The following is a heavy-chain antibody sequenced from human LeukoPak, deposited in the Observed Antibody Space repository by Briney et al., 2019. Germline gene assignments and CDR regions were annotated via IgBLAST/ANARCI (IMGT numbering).Heavy chain of an antibody. CDR3: AKDDGLGEHLRY. CDR2: IWYDGSNK. D-gene: IGHD3-3*02. V-gene: IGHV3-33*06. J-gene: IGHJ4*02. CDR1: RFTFSTYS. Sequence: PGGSLRLSCAASRFTFSTYSMNWVRQAPGKGLEWVAVIWYDGSNKDYADSVKGRFTISRDNSKNTLYLQMNSLRAEDTAVYYCAKDDGLGEHLRYWGQGTLVTVGS.